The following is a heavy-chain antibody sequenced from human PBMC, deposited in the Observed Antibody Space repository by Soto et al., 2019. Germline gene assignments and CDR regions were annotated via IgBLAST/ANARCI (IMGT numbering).Heavy chain of an antibody. CDR3: ARDGYYYDSSGYQRVYYFDY. V-gene: IGHV4-59*01. J-gene: IGHJ4*02. CDR1: GGSISSYY. CDR2: IFYSGST. D-gene: IGHD3-22*01. Sequence: SETLSLTCTVSGGSISSYYWSWIRQPPGKGLEWIGYIFYSGSTNYNPSLKSRVTISVDTSKNQFSLRLSSVTAADTAVYYCARDGYYYDSSGYQRVYYFDYWGQGTLVTVSS.